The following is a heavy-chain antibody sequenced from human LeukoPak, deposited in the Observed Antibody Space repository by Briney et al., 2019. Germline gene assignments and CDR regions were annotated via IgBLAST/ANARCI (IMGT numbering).Heavy chain of an antibody. D-gene: IGHD6-6*01. J-gene: IGHJ4*02. CDR3: AREAEQLAVFDY. CDR1: GFTFSDYY. CDR2: ISSSGSTI. V-gene: IGHV3-11*01. Sequence: GGSLRLSWAASGFTFSDYYMSWIRQAPGKGLEWVSYISSSGSTIYYADSVKGRFTISRDNAKNSLYLQMNSLRAEDTAVYYCAREAEQLAVFDYWGQGTLVTVSS.